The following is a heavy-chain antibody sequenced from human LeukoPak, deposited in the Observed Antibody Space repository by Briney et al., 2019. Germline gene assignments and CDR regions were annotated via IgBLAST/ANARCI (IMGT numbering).Heavy chain of an antibody. CDR1: GFTFSSYE. Sequence: GGSLRLSCAASGFTFSSYEMNWVRQAPGKGLEWVSSMSSSSSYIYYADSVKGRFTISRDNAKNSLYLQMNSLRAEDTAVYYCARVLESEMATIGATDYWGQGTLVTVSS. D-gene: IGHD5-24*01. CDR2: MSSSSSYI. CDR3: ARVLESEMATIGATDY. J-gene: IGHJ4*02. V-gene: IGHV3-21*01.